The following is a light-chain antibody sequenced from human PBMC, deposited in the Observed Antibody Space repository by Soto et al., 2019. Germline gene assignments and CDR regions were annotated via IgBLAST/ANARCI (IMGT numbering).Light chain of an antibody. CDR2: DNN. Sequence: QSVLTQPPSVSAAPGQKVTISCSGSSSNIGNNYVSWYQQLPGTAPKLLIYDNNKRPSGIPDRFSGSKSGTSATLGITGLQTGDEADYYCGTLDSSLSAYVLGTGTKVTFL. CDR1: SSNIGNNY. V-gene: IGLV1-51*01. CDR3: GTLDSSLSAYV. J-gene: IGLJ1*01.